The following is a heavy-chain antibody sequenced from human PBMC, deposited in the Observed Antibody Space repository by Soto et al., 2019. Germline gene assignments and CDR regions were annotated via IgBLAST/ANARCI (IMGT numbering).Heavy chain of an antibody. CDR3: TKASSDRHHMDV. J-gene: IGHJ6*02. Sequence: PGGSLRLSCATSGFTFSNFVMRWVRQTPGKGLEWVSTITSTGGDTYYTDSVKGRFTISRDNSKNTLYLQMSSPRAEDTALYYCTKASSDRHHMDVWGQGTTVTVSS. V-gene: IGHV3-23*01. CDR1: GFTFSNFV. CDR2: ITSTGGDT.